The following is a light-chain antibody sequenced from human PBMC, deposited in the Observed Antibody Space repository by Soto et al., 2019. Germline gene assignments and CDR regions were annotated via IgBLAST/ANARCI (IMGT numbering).Light chain of an antibody. V-gene: IGLV2-14*01. CDR3: SSYTSSSTHNYV. J-gene: IGLJ1*01. Sequence: QSALTQPASVSGSPGQSITISCTGTSSDVGGYNYVSWYQQHPGKAPKLTIYDVSNRPSGVSNRFSGSKSGNTASLTISGLQAEDEADYYCSSYTSSSTHNYVFGTGTKVTVL. CDR1: SSDVGGYNY. CDR2: DVS.